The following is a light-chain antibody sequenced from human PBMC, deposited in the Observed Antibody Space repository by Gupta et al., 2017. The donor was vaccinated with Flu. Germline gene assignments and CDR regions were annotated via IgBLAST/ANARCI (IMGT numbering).Light chain of an antibody. V-gene: IGLV1-47*01. J-gene: IGLJ1*01. Sequence: QSVLTQPPPASGTPRPRVTISCSESSSNIGSNYVFWYQQLAGTAPKLLMYRNNQRRSGVPDRFSGSKSGTSASLAISGLRAEDEADYYCAAWDDSLSGWVFGAGTKVTVL. CDR3: AAWDDSLSGWV. CDR1: SSNIGSNY. CDR2: RNN.